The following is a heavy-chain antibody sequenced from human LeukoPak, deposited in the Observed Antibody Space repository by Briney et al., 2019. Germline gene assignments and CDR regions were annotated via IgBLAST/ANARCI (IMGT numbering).Heavy chain of an antibody. J-gene: IGHJ4*02. V-gene: IGHV1-2*02. CDR3: ARFSRSIVVVPAACFDY. CDR2: INPNSGGT. CDR1: GYTFTGYY. D-gene: IGHD2-2*01. Sequence: ASVKVSCKASGYTFTGYYMHWVRQAPGQGLEWMGWINPNSGGTNYAQKFQGRVTMTRDTSISTAYMELSRLRSDDTAVYYCARFSRSIVVVPAACFDYWGQGTLVTVSS.